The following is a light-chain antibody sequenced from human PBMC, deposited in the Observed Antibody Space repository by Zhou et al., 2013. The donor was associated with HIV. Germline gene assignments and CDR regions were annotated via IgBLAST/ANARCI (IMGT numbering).Light chain of an antibody. CDR3: QQYGRSPLT. CDR1: QSVSSSY. J-gene: IGKJ4*01. CDR2: GAS. Sequence: EIVLTQSPGTLSLSPGERATLSCRASQSVSSSYLAWYQQKPGQAPRLLIYGASDRATGIPDRFSGSGSGTDFTLTISRLEPEDFAVYYCQQYGRSPLTFGGGTKGGD. V-gene: IGKV3-20*01.